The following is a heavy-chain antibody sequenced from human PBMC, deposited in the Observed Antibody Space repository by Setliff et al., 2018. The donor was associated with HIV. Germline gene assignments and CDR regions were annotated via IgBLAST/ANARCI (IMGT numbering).Heavy chain of an antibody. J-gene: IGHJ6*03. CDR1: GGSINNYY. CDR2: IYYIGST. V-gene: IGHV4-59*01. Sequence: SETLSLTCTVSGGSINNYYWSWVRQTPGKGLEWIGQIYYIGSTDYNPSLKSRVMISVDTSKNQFSLRLSSVAAADTAVYYCARVSSGDYYSEHYFYMDVWGKGTMVTV. D-gene: IGHD1-26*01. CDR3: ARVSSGDYYSEHYFYMDV.